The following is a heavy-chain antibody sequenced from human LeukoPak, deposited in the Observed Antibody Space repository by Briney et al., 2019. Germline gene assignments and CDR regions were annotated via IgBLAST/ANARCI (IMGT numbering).Heavy chain of an antibody. CDR3: ARENHAYYYYGMDV. V-gene: IGHV4-59*01. CDR2: IYYSGST. D-gene: IGHD1-14*01. J-gene: IGHJ6*02. CDR1: GVSISSYY. Sequence: SETLSLTCTVSGVSISSYYWSWLRQPPGKGLEWIGYIYYSGSTNYNPSLKSRVTISVDTSKNQFSLKLSSVTAADTAVYYCARENHAYYYYGMDVWGQGTTVTVSS.